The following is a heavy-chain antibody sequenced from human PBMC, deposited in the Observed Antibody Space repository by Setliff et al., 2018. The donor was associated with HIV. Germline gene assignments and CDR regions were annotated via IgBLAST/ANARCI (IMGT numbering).Heavy chain of an antibody. V-gene: IGHV4-39*01. J-gene: IGHJ3*01. CDR3: ARHKTNYDFYAFDV. Sequence: PSETLSLTCTVSDGSFSSSTYSWGWIRQPPGMGLEWIGSIHSSGTTDYNPSLKSRVATSVDTSRSQFSLKLRSVSAADTAVYYCARHKTNYDFYAFDVWGQGTMVSV. CDR1: DGSFSSSTYS. D-gene: IGHD3-3*01. CDR2: IHSSGTT.